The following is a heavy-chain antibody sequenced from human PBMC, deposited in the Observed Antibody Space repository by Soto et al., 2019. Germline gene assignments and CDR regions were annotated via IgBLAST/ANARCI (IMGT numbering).Heavy chain of an antibody. CDR1: VFTFTSYA. CDR2: INAGNGNT. CDR3: ARGPGTGMDV. D-gene: IGHD3-10*01. Sequence: GASVKVSCKASVFTFTSYAMHCVRQAPGQRLEWMGWINAGNGNTKYSQKLQGRVTITRDTTASTAYMELSSLRSEDTAVYYCARGPGTGMDVWGQGTTVTVSS. J-gene: IGHJ6*02. V-gene: IGHV1-3*01.